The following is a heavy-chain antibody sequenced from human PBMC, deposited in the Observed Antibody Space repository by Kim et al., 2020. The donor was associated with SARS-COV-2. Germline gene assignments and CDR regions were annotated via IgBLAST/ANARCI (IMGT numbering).Heavy chain of an antibody. CDR1: GFTFSSYC. D-gene: IGHD6-19*01. CDR2: INSDGTTT. J-gene: IGHJ4*02. CDR3: ARRLFICGWYYFDY. Sequence: GGSLRLSCAASGFTFSSYCMNWVRQAPGKGLVWVSRINSDGTTTSYGDSVKGRFTISRDNAKNTLYLQMNSLRAEDTAVYYCARRLFICGWYYFDYWGQG. V-gene: IGHV3-74*01.